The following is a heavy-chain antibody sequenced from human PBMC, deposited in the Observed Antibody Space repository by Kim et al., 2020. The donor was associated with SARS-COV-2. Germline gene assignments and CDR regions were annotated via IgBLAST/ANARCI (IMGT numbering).Heavy chain of an antibody. V-gene: IGHV3-23*01. CDR3: AEGDCDSVTCYTADC. D-gene: IGHD2-2*02. J-gene: IGHJ4*02. Sequence: DSVKGRFTISRDNAKNTLYLEMNSLRVDDTAVYYWAEGDCDSVTCYTADCWGRGTLVTVSS.